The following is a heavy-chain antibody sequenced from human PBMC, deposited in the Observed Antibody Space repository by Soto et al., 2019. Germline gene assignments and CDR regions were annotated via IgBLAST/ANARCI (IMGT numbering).Heavy chain of an antibody. V-gene: IGHV1-69*01. Sequence: QVQLVQSGAEVKKPGSSVKVSCKASGGTFSSYAISWVRQAPGQGLEWMGGIIPIFGTANYAQKFQGRVTITADESTSTASMEMSSMRSEDTAVYYCARDPMVRGVIIVGSYYYGMDVWGQGTTVTVSS. J-gene: IGHJ6*02. CDR1: GGTFSSYA. CDR3: ARDPMVRGVIIVGSYYYGMDV. D-gene: IGHD3-10*01. CDR2: IIPIFGTA.